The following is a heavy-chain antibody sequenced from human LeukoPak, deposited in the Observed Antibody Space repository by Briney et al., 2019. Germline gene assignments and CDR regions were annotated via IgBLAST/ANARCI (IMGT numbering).Heavy chain of an antibody. CDR2: IWYDGSNK. CDR3: ARDRSFDFWSGYQHYYYGMDV. V-gene: IGHV3-33*01. J-gene: IGHJ6*02. Sequence: GGSLRLSCAASGFTFSSYGMHWVRQASGKGLEWVAVIWYDGSNKYYADFVKGRFTISRDNSKNTLYLQMNSLRAEDTAVYYCARDRSFDFWSGYQHYYYGMDVWGQGTTVTVSS. CDR1: GFTFSSYG. D-gene: IGHD3-3*01.